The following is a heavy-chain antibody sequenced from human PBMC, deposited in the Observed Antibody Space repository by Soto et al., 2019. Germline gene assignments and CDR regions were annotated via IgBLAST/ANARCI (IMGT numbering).Heavy chain of an antibody. V-gene: IGHV4-34*01. CDR2: INHRGST. CDR3: ARGPTRGLRYFDWFSYYGMDV. Sequence: SETLSLTCAVYGGSFSGYYWSWIRQPPGKGLEWIGEINHRGSTNYNPSLKSRVTISVDTSKNQFSLKLSSVTAADTAVYYCARGPTRGLRYFDWFSYYGMDVWGQGTTVTVSS. CDR1: GGSFSGYY. J-gene: IGHJ6*02. D-gene: IGHD3-9*01.